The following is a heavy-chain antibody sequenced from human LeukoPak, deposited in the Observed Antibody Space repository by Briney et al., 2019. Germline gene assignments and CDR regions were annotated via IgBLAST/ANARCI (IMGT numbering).Heavy chain of an antibody. CDR3: SLRYCSGTSCPGY. CDR2: IKSSADGGAT. V-gene: IGHV3-15*01. J-gene: IGHJ4*02. Sequence: GGSLRLSCAASGFTFSDAWLSWVRQAPGKGLEWVGRIKSSADGGATDYAAPVKGRFTVSRDDSKDTLYLQMNSLKTEDTAVYYCSLRYCSGTSCPGYWGQGTLVTASS. CDR1: GFTFSDAW. D-gene: IGHD2-8*02.